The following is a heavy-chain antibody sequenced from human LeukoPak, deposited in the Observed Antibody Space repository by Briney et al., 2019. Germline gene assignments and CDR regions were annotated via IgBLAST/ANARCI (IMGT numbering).Heavy chain of an antibody. CDR1: GYSISSGYY. CDR2: IYYSGST. CDR3: ARGATYYYDSSGYYPFDY. V-gene: IGHV4-30-4*08. J-gene: IGHJ4*02. D-gene: IGHD3-22*01. Sequence: PSETLSLTCTVSGYSISSGYYWGWIRQPPGKGLEWVGYIYYSGSTYYNPSLKSRITMSVETSKNQFSLKLNSVTAADTAVYYCARGATYYYDSSGYYPFDYWGQGTLVTVSS.